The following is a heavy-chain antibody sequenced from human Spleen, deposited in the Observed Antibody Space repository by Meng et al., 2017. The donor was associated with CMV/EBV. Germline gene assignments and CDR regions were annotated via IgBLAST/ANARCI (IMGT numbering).Heavy chain of an antibody. J-gene: IGHJ4*02. CDR2: IYPGDSDT. V-gene: IGHV5-51*01. CDR1: GYGSTNYW. CDR3: ARRTFYCSSTSCYPSHFDY. Sequence: GESLKISCQGSGYGSTNYWIAWVRQMPGKGLDWMGIIYPGDSDTIYSPSFQGQVTISADKSISTAYLQWSSLKASDTAMYYCARRTFYCSSTSCYPSHFDYWGQGTLVTVSS. D-gene: IGHD2-2*01.